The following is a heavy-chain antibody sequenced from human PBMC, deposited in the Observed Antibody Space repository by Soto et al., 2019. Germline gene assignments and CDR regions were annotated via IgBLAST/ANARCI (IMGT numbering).Heavy chain of an antibody. J-gene: IGHJ6*02. Sequence: GGSLRLSCAASGFTFSSCAMGWVRQATGKGLEWVSDIIDSGASTYYADSVKGRFTISRDNSKSTLYLQMNSLRAEDTALNYCAKGRSYYYYYGVDVWGQGTTVTVSS. V-gene: IGHV3-23*01. CDR3: AKGRSYYYYYGVDV. CDR2: IIDSGAST. CDR1: GFTFSSCA.